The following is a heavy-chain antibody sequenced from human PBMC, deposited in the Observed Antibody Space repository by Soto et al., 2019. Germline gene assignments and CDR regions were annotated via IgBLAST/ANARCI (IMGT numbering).Heavy chain of an antibody. CDR3: ARGRSYYYGSGSYPSPLDY. D-gene: IGHD3-10*01. J-gene: IGHJ4*02. V-gene: IGHV4-34*01. Sequence: TSETLSLTCAVYGGSFSGYYWSWIRQPPGKGLEWIGEINHSGSTNYNPSLKSRVTISVDTSKNQFSLKLSSVTAADTAVYYCARGRSYYYGSGSYPSPLDYWGQGTLVTVSS. CDR1: GGSFSGYY. CDR2: INHSGST.